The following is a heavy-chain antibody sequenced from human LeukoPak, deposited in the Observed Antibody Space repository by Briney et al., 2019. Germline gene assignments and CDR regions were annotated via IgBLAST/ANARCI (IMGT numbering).Heavy chain of an antibody. CDR3: ARRREDSGSYRTRIYDY. J-gene: IGHJ4*02. D-gene: IGHD1-26*01. V-gene: IGHV5-51*01. Sequence: GESLKISCKGSGYSFTSYWIGWVRQMPGKGLEWMGIIYPGDSDTRYSPSFQGQVTISADKFISTAYLQWSSLKASDTAMYYCARRREDSGSYRTRIYDYWGQGTLVTVSS. CDR2: IYPGDSDT. CDR1: GYSFTSYW.